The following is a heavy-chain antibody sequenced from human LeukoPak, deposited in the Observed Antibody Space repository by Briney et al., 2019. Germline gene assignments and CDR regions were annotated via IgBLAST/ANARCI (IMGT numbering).Heavy chain of an antibody. J-gene: IGHJ4*02. D-gene: IGHD3-10*01. V-gene: IGHV1-18*01. CDR1: GYTFTSYG. CDR2: ISAYNGNT. Sequence: ASVKVSCKASGYTFTSYGISWVRQAPGQGLEWMGRISAYNGNTNYAQKLQGRVTMTRDTSTSTVYVELSSLRSEDTAVYYCARDSSGYGSGSYPHNYWGQGTLVTVSS. CDR3: ARDSSGYGSGSYPHNY.